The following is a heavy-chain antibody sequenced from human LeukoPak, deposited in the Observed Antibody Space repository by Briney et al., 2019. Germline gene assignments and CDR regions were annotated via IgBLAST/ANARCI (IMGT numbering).Heavy chain of an antibody. Sequence: PGGSLRLSCAASGFTFSDHWMNWVRQAPGKGLEWVANIKPDGSEEYYVDSVKGRFTVSRDNARNSMHLQMNSLRAGDTAVYYCARLRYFDPSHYFDYWGQGSLVTVSS. V-gene: IGHV3-7*01. CDR3: ARLRYFDPSHYFDY. CDR1: GFTFSDHW. CDR2: IKPDGSEE. D-gene: IGHD3-9*01. J-gene: IGHJ4*02.